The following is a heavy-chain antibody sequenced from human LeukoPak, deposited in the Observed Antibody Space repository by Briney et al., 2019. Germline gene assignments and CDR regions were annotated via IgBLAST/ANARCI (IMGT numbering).Heavy chain of an antibody. Sequence: GGSLRLSCATSGFSFHNYDMHWVRQAPGKGLVWVSRINSDGSSTSYADSVKGRFTISRDNAKNTLYLQMNSLRAEDTAVYYCARVGIVVAIDAFDIWGQGTMVTVSS. J-gene: IGHJ3*02. CDR2: INSDGSST. CDR3: ARVGIVVAIDAFDI. CDR1: GFSFHNYD. V-gene: IGHV3-74*01. D-gene: IGHD3-22*01.